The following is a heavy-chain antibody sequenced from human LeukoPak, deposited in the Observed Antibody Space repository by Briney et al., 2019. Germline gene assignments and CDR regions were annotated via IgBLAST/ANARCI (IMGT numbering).Heavy chain of an antibody. J-gene: IGHJ4*02. Sequence: SETLSLTCTVSGGSMSSYYWSWIRQPPGKGLEWIGEINHSGSTNYNPSLKSRVTISVDTSKNQFSLKLSSVTAADTAVYYCARSLYYDFWSGYPPKYWGQGTLVTVSS. D-gene: IGHD3-3*01. CDR2: INHSGST. CDR3: ARSLYYDFWSGYPPKY. V-gene: IGHV4-34*01. CDR1: GGSMSSYY.